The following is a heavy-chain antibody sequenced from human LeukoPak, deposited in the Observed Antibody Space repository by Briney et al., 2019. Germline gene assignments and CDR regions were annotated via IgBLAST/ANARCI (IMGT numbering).Heavy chain of an antibody. CDR2: IYHSGST. CDR3: AGYCSGGSCYPGYFQH. D-gene: IGHD2-15*01. Sequence: SQTLSLTCTVSGGSISSGGYYWSWIRQPPGKGLEWIGYIYHSGSTYYNPSLKSRVTISVDRSKNQFSLKLSSVTAADTAVYYCAGYCSGGSCYPGYFQHWGQGTLVTVSS. J-gene: IGHJ1*01. CDR1: GGSISSGGYY. V-gene: IGHV4-30-2*01.